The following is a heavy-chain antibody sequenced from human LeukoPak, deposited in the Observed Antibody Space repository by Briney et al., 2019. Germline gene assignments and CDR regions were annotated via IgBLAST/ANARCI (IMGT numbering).Heavy chain of an antibody. CDR2: FDPEDGET. J-gene: IGHJ6*03. Sequence: ASVKVSCKVSGYTLTELSMHWLRQAPGKGLEWMGGFDPEDGETIYAQKFQGRVTMTEDTSTDTAYMELSSLRSEDTAVYYCANRQHPRSDYYMDVWGKGTTVTVSS. V-gene: IGHV1-24*01. D-gene: IGHD3-3*01. CDR3: ANRQHPRSDYYMDV. CDR1: GYTLTELS.